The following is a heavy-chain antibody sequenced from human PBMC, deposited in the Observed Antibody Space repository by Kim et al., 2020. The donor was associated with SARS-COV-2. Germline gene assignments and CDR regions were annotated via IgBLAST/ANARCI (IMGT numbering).Heavy chain of an antibody. D-gene: IGHD5-18*01. CDR3: ARGVLWIQLWPYFDY. J-gene: IGHJ4*02. Sequence: SETLSLTCTVSGVSVSSGSFYWSWIRQPPGKGLEWIGYIYYSGSTNYNPSLKSRVTISVDTPKNQFSLKLSSVTAADTAVYYCARGVLWIQLWPYFDYWGQGTLVAVSS. V-gene: IGHV4-61*01. CDR2: IYYSGST. CDR1: GVSVSSGSFY.